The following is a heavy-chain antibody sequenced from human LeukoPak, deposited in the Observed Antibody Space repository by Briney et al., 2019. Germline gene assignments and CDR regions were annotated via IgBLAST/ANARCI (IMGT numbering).Heavy chain of an antibody. CDR3: ARQYYYDSSAYDH. V-gene: IGHV4-39*01. CDR2: IYFTGST. D-gene: IGHD3-22*01. CDR1: GGSISSSSYY. J-gene: IGHJ4*02. Sequence: PSETLSLTCTVSGGSISSSSYYWGWIRQPPGKGLEWIGDIYFTGSTYYNPSLKSRVTISVDTSKNQLSLKLSSVTAADTAVYYCARQYYYDSSAYDHWGQGTLVTVSS.